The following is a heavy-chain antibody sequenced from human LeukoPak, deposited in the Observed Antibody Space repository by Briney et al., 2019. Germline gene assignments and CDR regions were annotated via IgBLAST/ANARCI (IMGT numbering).Heavy chain of an antibody. Sequence: GRSLRLSCAASGFTLSSYAMHWVRQAPGKGLEWVAVIAYDGSNKYCADSVKGRFTISRDNSKNTLYLQMNSRRAEDTAVYYCASSASSLGADDAFDIWGQGTMVTVSS. V-gene: IGHV3-30*04. CDR1: GFTLSSYA. CDR3: ASSASSLGADDAFDI. CDR2: IAYDGSNK. D-gene: IGHD1-26*01. J-gene: IGHJ3*02.